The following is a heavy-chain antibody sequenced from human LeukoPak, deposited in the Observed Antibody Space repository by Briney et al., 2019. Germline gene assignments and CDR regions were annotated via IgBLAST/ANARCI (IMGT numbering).Heavy chain of an antibody. CDR1: GFIFNNYA. V-gene: IGHV3-23*01. CDR3: VKDQRFGDLDDY. Sequence: PGGSLRLSCAASGFIFNNYAMSWARQAPGKGLEWVSTISGSGITTYYAGSVKGRFAISRDNSKSTLYLQMSSLRAEDTAVYYCVKDQRFGDLDDYRGQGTLVTVSS. CDR2: ISGSGITT. D-gene: IGHD3-10*01. J-gene: IGHJ4*02.